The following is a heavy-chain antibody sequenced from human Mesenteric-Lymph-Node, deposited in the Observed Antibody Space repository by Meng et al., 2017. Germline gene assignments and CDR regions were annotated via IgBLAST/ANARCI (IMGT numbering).Heavy chain of an antibody. CDR2: IYYSGST. Sequence: QVHSQGSGPGLVRPSHTLSPACIGSGGSVSSDSYYWSWIRQPPGKGLEWVGYIYYSGSTYYNPSLKSRVTISVDTSKNQFSLKLSSVTTADTAVYYCARGPTTYFDYWGQGTLVTVSS. CDR1: GGSVSSDSYY. J-gene: IGHJ4*02. V-gene: IGHV4-30-4*08. CDR3: ARGPTTYFDY. D-gene: IGHD4-17*01.